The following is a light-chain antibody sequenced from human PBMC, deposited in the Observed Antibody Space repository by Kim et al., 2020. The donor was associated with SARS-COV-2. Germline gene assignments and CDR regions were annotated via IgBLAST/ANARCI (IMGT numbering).Light chain of an antibody. CDR3: QQRSNWPPIT. J-gene: IGKJ5*01. Sequence: PGERATLSCRTSQTVGIYLGWYQQKPGQAPRLLIYDASKRAPGIPVRFSGGGSGTDFTLTISSLETEDFAVYYCQQRSNWPPITFGQGTRLDIK. V-gene: IGKV3-11*01. CDR2: DAS. CDR1: QTVGIY.